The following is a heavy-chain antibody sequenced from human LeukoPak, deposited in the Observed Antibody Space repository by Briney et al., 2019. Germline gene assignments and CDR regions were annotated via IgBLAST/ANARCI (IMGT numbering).Heavy chain of an antibody. Sequence: GGSLRLSCGASGFTFGTYWMHWVRQAPGKGLVWVSGINSDGGTTTYADSVKGRFTISRDNAKNTLYLQMNSLRAEDTAVYYCAREPSRGFDYWGQGTLVTVSS. CDR3: AREPSRGFDY. CDR1: GFTFGTYW. V-gene: IGHV3-74*01. CDR2: INSDGGTT. J-gene: IGHJ4*02. D-gene: IGHD3-16*01.